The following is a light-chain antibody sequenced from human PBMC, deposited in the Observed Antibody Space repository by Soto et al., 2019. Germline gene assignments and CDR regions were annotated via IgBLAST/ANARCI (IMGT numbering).Light chain of an antibody. J-gene: IGKJ5*01. CDR1: QNIYTY. V-gene: IGKV1-39*01. CDR2: AAS. CDR3: EQTYSTPVT. Sequence: DIPMTQSPSSLSASVGDRVTVTCRTSQNIYTYLNWYQQKPGKAPKLLIYAASSVQSGVPLRFSGTGSGTDFTLTISSLQPEDFATYYCEQTYSTPVTFGQGTRLEVK.